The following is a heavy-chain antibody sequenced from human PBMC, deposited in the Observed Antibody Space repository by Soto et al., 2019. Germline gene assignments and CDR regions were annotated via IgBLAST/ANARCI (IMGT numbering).Heavy chain of an antibody. V-gene: IGHV4-39*01. J-gene: IGHJ4*02. Sequence: QLQLQESGPGLVKPSETLSLTCSVSDDSINSDKYYWGWIRQPPGKGLEWIGSIYYRGNAYYNPSLPTRVTISLDKSKSQFSLKLNSVTAADSAVSFCARLEGLATSSYYFDFWGPGALVTVSS. CDR1: DDSINSDKYY. CDR3: ARLEGLATSSYYFDF. D-gene: IGHD6-6*01. CDR2: IYYRGNA.